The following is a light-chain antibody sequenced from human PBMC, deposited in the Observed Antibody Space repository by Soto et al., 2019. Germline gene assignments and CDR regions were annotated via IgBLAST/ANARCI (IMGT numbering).Light chain of an antibody. Sequence: DIQMTQSPSTLSASVGDRVTITCRARQSISSWLAWYQQKSGKAPTLLFYKASSLEGGFPSRFGGSGCGTLFNITFSSLHTDVFATDYSQQYHTHPLTFGRETPVDIK. J-gene: IGKJ4*01. V-gene: IGKV1-5*03. CDR2: KAS. CDR3: QQYHTHPLT. CDR1: QSISSW.